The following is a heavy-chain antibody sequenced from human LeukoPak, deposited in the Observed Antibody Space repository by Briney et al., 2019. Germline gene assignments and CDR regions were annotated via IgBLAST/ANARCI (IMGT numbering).Heavy chain of an antibody. CDR3: ARGRASKL. V-gene: IGHV4-34*01. CDR1: GFSFSGHW. Sequence: LRLSCTASGFSFSGHWMHWARQPPGKGLEWIGEINHSGSTNYNPSLKSRVTISVDTPKSQFSLKLNSVTAADTAVYYCARGRASKLWGQGTLVTVPS. CDR2: INHSGST. J-gene: IGHJ4*02.